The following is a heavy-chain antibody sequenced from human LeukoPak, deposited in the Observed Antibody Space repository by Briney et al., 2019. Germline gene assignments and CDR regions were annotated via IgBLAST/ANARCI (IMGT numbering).Heavy chain of an antibody. CDR3: AKAPPYSISLYSWFDP. J-gene: IGHJ5*02. CDR1: GFTLSSYA. Sequence: GGSLRLSCAASGFTLSSYAMSWVRQAPGKGLEWVSAISGSGGSTYYADSVKGRFTISRDNSKNTLYLQMNSLRAEDTAVYYCAKAPPYSISLYSWFDPWGQGTLVTVSS. V-gene: IGHV3-23*01. CDR2: ISGSGGST. D-gene: IGHD6-13*01.